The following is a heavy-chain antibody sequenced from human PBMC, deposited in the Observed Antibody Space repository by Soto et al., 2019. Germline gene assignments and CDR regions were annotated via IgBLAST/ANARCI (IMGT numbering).Heavy chain of an antibody. CDR1: GFTFSSYD. CDR2: IGTAGDT. J-gene: IGHJ2*01. V-gene: IGHV3-13*01. CDR3: ARASLRDIVVVVAATLNWYFDL. Sequence: EVQLVESGGGLVQPGGSLRLSCAASGFTFSSYDMHWVRQATGKGLEWVSAIGTAGDTYYPGSVKGRFTISRENAKNSLYLQMNSRRAEDTAVYYCARASLRDIVVVVAATLNWYFDLWGRGTLVTVSS. D-gene: IGHD2-15*01.